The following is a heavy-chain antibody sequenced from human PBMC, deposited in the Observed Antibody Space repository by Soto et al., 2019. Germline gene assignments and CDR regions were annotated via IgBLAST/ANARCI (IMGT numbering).Heavy chain of an antibody. CDR1: GGSISSSNW. J-gene: IGHJ4*02. CDR2: IYHSGST. D-gene: IGHD3-22*01. V-gene: IGHV4-4*02. CDR3: ARSNDSSGYYPV. Sequence: SETLSLTCAVSGGSISSSNWWSWVRQPPGKGLEWIGEIYHSGSTNYNPSLKIRVTISVDKSKNQFSLKLSSVTAADTAVYYCARSNDSSGYYPVWGQGTLVTVSS.